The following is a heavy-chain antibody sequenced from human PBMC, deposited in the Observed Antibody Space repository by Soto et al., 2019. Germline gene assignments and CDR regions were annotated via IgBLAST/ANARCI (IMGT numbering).Heavy chain of an antibody. D-gene: IGHD3-10*01. CDR3: ARGGGFGEQYSDAFDI. CDR1: GFTFSGHG. Sequence: EVQLVETGGGLVQAGGSLRLSCAASGFTFSGHGMHWVRQAAGESLEWVSVIGTSGHAFYADSVKGRLTITREDAKNSVCLQMTSLRDGDKAVYYCARGGGFGEQYSDAFDIWGQGTMVTVSS. V-gene: IGHV3-13*01. J-gene: IGHJ3*02. CDR2: IGTSGHA.